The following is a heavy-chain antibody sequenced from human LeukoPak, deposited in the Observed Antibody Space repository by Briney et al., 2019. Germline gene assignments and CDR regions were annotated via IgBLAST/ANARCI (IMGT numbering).Heavy chain of an antibody. V-gene: IGHV4-59*08. CDR3: ARHRAYSSSSPFDY. CDR2: IYYTGST. D-gene: IGHD6-6*01. CDR1: GGSISRLY. Sequence: SETLSLTCSVSGGSISRLYWSWIRQPPGRGLEWIGYIYYTGSTNYNPSLKSRVTMFVDMSKNQFSLRLSSVTAADTAVYYCARHRAYSSSSPFDYWGQGTLVTVSS. J-gene: IGHJ4*02.